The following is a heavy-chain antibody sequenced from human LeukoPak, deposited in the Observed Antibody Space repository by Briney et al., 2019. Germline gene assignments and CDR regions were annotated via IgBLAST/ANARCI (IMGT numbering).Heavy chain of an antibody. Sequence: KPGGSLRLSCAASGFTFSSYAMSWVRQAPGKGLEWVSSISGGSHYIYYADSVKGRFTISRDNAKNSLYLQMNSLRAEDTAVYFCARHKYCTNAVCTTRWFDPWGQGTLVTVSS. CDR3: ARHKYCTNAVCTTRWFDP. J-gene: IGHJ5*02. V-gene: IGHV3-21*01. CDR2: ISGGSHYI. CDR1: GFTFSSYA. D-gene: IGHD2-8*01.